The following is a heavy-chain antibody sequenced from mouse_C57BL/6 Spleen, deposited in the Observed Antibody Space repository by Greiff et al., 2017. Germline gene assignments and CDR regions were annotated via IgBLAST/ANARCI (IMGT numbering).Heavy chain of an antibody. V-gene: IGHV5-17*01. CDR3: ARTSTIVPTRYYAMDY. CDR1: GFTFSDYG. Sequence: DVMLVESGGGLVKPGGSLKLSCAASGFTFSDYGMHWVRQAPEKGLEWVAYISSGSSTIYYADTVKGRFTISRDNAKNTLFLQMTSLRSEDTAMYYCARTSTIVPTRYYAMDYWGQGTSVTVSS. J-gene: IGHJ4*01. CDR2: ISSGSSTI. D-gene: IGHD2-5*01.